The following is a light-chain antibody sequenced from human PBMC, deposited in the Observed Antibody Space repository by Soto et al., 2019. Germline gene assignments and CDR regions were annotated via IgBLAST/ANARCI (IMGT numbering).Light chain of an antibody. CDR3: QQYFGYPWT. CDR1: QRINDW. V-gene: IGKV1-5*03. J-gene: IGKJ1*01. CDR2: KAS. Sequence: GDRVTITCRASQRINDWLAWYQQKPGKAPNLLIYKASSLQSGVPSRFSGSGSGTEFTLTISSLQPDDFATFYCQQYFGYPWTFGQGTKVEIK.